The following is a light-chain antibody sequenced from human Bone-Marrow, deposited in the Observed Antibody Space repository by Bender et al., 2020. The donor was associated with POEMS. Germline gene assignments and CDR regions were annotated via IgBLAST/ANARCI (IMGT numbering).Light chain of an antibody. V-gene: IGLV1-47*02. CDR2: NSD. Sequence: QSVLTQPPSASGTPGQRVTISCSRSASDRGTTPINWYQHLPGTAPKLIIYNSDQRPSGVPDRFPGSMSGTSASLAISGLRSEDEADYYCAAWDITLGGRGVFGGGTKLTVL. J-gene: IGLJ3*02. CDR1: ASDRGTTP. CDR3: AAWDITLGGRGV.